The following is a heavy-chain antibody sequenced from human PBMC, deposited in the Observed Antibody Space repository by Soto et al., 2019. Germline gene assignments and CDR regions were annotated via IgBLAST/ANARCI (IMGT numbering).Heavy chain of an antibody. CDR3: AEPEFGELMFEY. CDR1: GGSISSGRYY. V-gene: IGHV4-39*01. Sequence: SYTLSLTFTVSGGSISSGRYYWGVVRQPPSNGLEWIGSIYYSGSTYYNPSLKSRVTISVDTSKNQFSLKLRSVTAADTAVYYCAEPEFGELMFEYWGPGTLVNVS. J-gene: IGHJ4*01. CDR2: IYYSGST. D-gene: IGHD3-10*01.